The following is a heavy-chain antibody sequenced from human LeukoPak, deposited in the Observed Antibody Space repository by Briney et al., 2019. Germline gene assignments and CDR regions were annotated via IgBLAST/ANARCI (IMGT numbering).Heavy chain of an antibody. V-gene: IGHV3-23*01. Sequence: PGGSLRLSCAASGFTFSSYGMSWVRQAPGKGLEWVSAISGSGGSTYYADSVKGRFTISRDNSKNTLYLQMNSLRAEDTAVYYCAKDAVSYGSGSYYNNYFDYWGQGTLVTVSS. D-gene: IGHD3-10*01. CDR1: GFTFSSYG. CDR3: AKDAVSYGSGSYYNNYFDY. J-gene: IGHJ4*02. CDR2: ISGSGGST.